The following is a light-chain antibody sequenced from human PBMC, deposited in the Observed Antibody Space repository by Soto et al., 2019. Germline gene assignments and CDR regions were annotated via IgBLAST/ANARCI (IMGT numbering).Light chain of an antibody. CDR3: SSYTSSGTLV. J-gene: IGLJ2*01. Sequence: QSALTQPASVSGSPGQSITISCTGTSSDIGGYDCVSWYQQHPGEAPKLVISEVSNRPSGVSNRFSGSKSGDTASLTISGLQAEDEADYSCSSYTSSGTLVFGGGTKLTVL. CDR1: SSDIGGYDC. CDR2: EVS. V-gene: IGLV2-14*01.